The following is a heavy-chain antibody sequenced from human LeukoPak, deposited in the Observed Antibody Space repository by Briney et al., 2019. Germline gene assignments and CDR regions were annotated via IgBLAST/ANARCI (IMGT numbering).Heavy chain of an antibody. CDR3: ARGGFGELFSSDY. CDR2: ISSSSSTI. D-gene: IGHD3-10*01. CDR1: GFTFSSYW. V-gene: IGHV3-48*01. Sequence: PGGSLRLSCAASGFTFSSYWMSWVRQAPGKGLEWVSYISSSSSTIYYADSVKGRFTISRDNAKNSLYLQMNSLRAEDTAVYYCARGGFGELFSSDYWGQGTLVTVSS. J-gene: IGHJ4*02.